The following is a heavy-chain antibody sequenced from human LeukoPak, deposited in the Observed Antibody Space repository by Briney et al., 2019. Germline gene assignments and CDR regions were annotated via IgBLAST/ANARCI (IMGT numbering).Heavy chain of an antibody. J-gene: IGHJ3*02. CDR3: ARDDPDAFDI. CDR2: ISSTSSDI. V-gene: IGHV3-21*01. Sequence: TGGSLRLSCVASGFTFNSYSVNGVRQAPGKGLEWVSSISSTSSDIYYADSVKGRFTISRDNAKNSLYLQMNSLRAEDTAVYYCARDDPDAFDIWGQGTMVTVSS. CDR1: GFTFNSYS.